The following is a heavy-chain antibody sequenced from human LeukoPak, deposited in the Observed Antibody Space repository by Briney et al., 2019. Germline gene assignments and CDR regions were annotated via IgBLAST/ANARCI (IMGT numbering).Heavy chain of an antibody. V-gene: IGHV4-39*01. D-gene: IGHD5-12*01. CDR1: GGSISNSNYY. J-gene: IGHJ4*02. CDR3: YPALRLT. Sequence: PSETLSLTCTVSGGSISNSNYYWGWIRQPPGKGLEWIASIYYSGTPYYSPSLKSRVTISVDTSKNQFSLKLSSVTAADTAVYYWYPALRLTWSQGTLVTVSS. CDR2: IYYSGTP.